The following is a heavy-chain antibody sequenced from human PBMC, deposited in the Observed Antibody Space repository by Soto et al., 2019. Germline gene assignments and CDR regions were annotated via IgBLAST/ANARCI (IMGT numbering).Heavy chain of an antibody. J-gene: IGHJ5*02. V-gene: IGHV3-53*02. CDR3: ASALPVAKGGFNP. CDR1: GFTVSNTY. Sequence: EVQLVETGGGLIQPGGSLRLSCAASGFTVSNTYMTWVRQPPGKGLECVSVIYTAGGTNYSDSVKGRIIISRDNSKDTLYSQMHSLSAGDTAVYYCASALPVAKGGFNPWGQGTLVTVSS. D-gene: IGHD4-4*01. CDR2: IYTAGGT.